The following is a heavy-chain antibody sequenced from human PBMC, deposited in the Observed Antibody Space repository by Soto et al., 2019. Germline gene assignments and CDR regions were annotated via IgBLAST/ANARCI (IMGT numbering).Heavy chain of an antibody. V-gene: IGHV6-1*01. D-gene: IGHD3-16*01. J-gene: IGHJ4*02. CDR2: TYYRSRWYN. Sequence: LSLTCAISGESVSGNSAACNWIRQSPSRGLEWLGRTYYRSRWYNDYAVSVKSRITVTPDTSKNQFSLHLNSVTPEDTAVYYCAREFPYYGSSDSYLDYWGQGALVTVS. CDR1: GESVSGNSAA. CDR3: AREFPYYGSSDSYLDY.